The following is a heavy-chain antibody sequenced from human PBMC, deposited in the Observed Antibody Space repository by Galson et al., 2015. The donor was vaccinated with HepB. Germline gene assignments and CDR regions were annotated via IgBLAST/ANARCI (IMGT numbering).Heavy chain of an antibody. CDR1: GFTFSWSA. CDR3: ATPPPRPRLGEISSL. Sequence: SLRLSCAASGFTFSWSAMSWVRQAPGKGLEWVSVISGGGDSTKYADSVKGRFTISRDNSKNTLYLQMNSLRAEDMAVYYCATPPPRPRLGEISSLWGQGTLVTVS. V-gene: IGHV3-23*01. D-gene: IGHD3-16*02. J-gene: IGHJ4*02. CDR2: ISGGGDST.